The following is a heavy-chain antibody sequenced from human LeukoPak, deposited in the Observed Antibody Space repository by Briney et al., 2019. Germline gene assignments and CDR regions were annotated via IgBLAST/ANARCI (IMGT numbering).Heavy chain of an antibody. CDR3: ARDIYCTNGVCYRLGY. J-gene: IGHJ4*02. CDR2: INPNSGGT. CDR1: GYTFTGYY. D-gene: IGHD2-8*01. V-gene: IGHV1-2*06. Sequence: ASVKVSCKASGYTFTGYYMHWVRQAPGQGLEWMGRINPNSGGTNYAQKFQGRVTMTRDTSISTAYTELSRLRSDDTAVYYCARDIYCTNGVCYRLGYWGQGTLVTVSS.